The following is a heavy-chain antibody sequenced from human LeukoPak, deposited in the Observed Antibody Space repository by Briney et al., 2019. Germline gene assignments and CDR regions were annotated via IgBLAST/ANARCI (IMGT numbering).Heavy chain of an antibody. CDR1: GFTFSSYE. CDR3: AREGADKCSSTSCYPGGYYYYGMDV. Sequence: GGSLRLSCAASGFTFSSYEMNWVRQAPGKGLEWVSYISSSGSTIHYADSVKGRFTISRDNAKNSLYLQMNSLRAEDTAVYYCAREGADKCSSTSCYPGGYYYYGMDVWGKGTTVTVSS. V-gene: IGHV3-48*03. D-gene: IGHD2-2*01. J-gene: IGHJ6*04. CDR2: ISSSGSTI.